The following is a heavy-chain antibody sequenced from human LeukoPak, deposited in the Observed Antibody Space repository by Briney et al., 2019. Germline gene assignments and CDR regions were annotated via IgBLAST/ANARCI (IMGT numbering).Heavy chain of an antibody. Sequence: ASVKVSCKASGYSFTGYYLQWVRQAPGQGLEWMGWINPNSGDTHFAQKFQDRVTMTRDTSINTAYMELSGLRSDDTAVFYCARDGGYCTSVTCYVHAFDIWGQGTVVTVSS. J-gene: IGHJ3*02. CDR3: ARDGGYCTSVTCYVHAFDI. D-gene: IGHD2-2*01. CDR1: GYSFTGYY. V-gene: IGHV1-2*02. CDR2: INPNSGDT.